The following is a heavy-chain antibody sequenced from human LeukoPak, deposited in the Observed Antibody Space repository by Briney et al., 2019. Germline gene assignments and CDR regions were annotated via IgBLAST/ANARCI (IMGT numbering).Heavy chain of an antibody. CDR2: ITSGDST. CDR3: TRAYSSSWYDY. CDR1: GYTFSNYA. J-gene: IGHJ4*02. V-gene: IGHV3-23*01. D-gene: IGHD6-13*01. Sequence: GGSLRLSCAASGYTFSNYAMSWVRQAPGKGLEWVSTITSGDSTYYADSVKGRFTISRDNSKNTLVLQMNSLRAEDTAVYHCTRAYSSSWYDYWGQGTLVTVSS.